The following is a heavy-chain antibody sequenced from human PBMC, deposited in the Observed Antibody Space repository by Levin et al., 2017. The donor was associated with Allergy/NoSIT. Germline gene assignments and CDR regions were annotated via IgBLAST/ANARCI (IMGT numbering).Heavy chain of an antibody. J-gene: IGHJ4*02. D-gene: IGHD3-9*01. CDR2: IIPILGIA. CDR1: GGTFSSYT. CDR3: ARELLTGSLSFGY. V-gene: IGHV1-69*04. Sequence: SVKVSCKASGGTFSSYTISWVRQAPGQGLEWMGRIIPILGIANYAQKFQGRVTITADKSTSTAYMELSSLRSEDTAVYYCARELLTGSLSFGYWGQGTLVTVSS.